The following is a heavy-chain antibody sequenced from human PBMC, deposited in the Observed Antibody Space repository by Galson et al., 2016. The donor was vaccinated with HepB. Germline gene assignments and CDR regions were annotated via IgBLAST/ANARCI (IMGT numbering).Heavy chain of an antibody. J-gene: IGHJ4*02. D-gene: IGHD2-2*01. CDR3: ARDCSSTSCPFDF. CDR1: GYTFTSYG. CDR2: ISAYSGNT. V-gene: IGHV1-18*01. Sequence: SVKVSCKASGYTFTSYGISWVRQAPGQGLEWMGWISAYSGNTNYAQKLQGRVTLTTDTSTSTAYMKLRSLRSDDTAVYYGARDCSSTSCPFDFWGQGTLVTVSS.